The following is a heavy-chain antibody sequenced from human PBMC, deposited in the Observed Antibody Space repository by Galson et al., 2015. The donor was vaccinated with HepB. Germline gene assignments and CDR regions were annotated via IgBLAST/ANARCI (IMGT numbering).Heavy chain of an antibody. D-gene: IGHD2-2*01. V-gene: IGHV3-7*01. J-gene: IGHJ3*02. CDR2: IKQDGSEK. CDR3: ARDERSFKRSCCSSTSTFLGTGNSISGAVAPGSLSPQVYVWAGTGTVSLCDAFDI. Sequence: SLRLSCAASGFTFSSYWMSWVRQAPGKGLEWVANIKQDGSEKYYVDSVKGRFTISRDNAKNSLYLRMNSLRAEDTAVYYCARDERSFKRSCCSSTSTFLGTGNSISGAVAPGSLSPQVYVWAGTGTVSLCDAFDIWGQGTMVTVSS. CDR1: GFTFSSYW.